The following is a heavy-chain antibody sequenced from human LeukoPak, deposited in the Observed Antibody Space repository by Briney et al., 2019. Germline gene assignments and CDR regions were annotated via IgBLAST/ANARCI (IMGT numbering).Heavy chain of an antibody. D-gene: IGHD2-15*01. CDR2: ISSNGGRT. J-gene: IGHJ4*02. CDR3: AGAEVVVAPINF. V-gene: IGHV3-64*01. Sequence: GGSLRLSCAPSGFIFSNYAMHWVRQAPGKGLEYVSAISSNGGRTYYGNSVKGRFTISRDNSKNTLHLQMASLTVEDTAVYYCAGAEVVVAPINFWGRGTLVTVSS. CDR1: GFIFSNYA.